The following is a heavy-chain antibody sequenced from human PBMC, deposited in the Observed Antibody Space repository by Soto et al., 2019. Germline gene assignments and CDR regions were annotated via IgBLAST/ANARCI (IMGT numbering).Heavy chain of an antibody. D-gene: IGHD5-12*01. Sequence: QVQLVESGGGVVQPGRSLRLSCAASGFTFSSYGMHWVRQAPGKGLEWVAVISYDGSNKYYADSVKGRFTISRDNSKNTLYLQMNSLRAEDTAVYYCAKDLEMATINWFDPWGQGTLVTVSS. CDR3: AKDLEMATINWFDP. V-gene: IGHV3-30*18. CDR1: GFTFSSYG. J-gene: IGHJ5*02. CDR2: ISYDGSNK.